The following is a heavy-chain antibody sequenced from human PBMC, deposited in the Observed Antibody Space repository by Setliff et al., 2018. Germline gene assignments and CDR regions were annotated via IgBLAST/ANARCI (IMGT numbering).Heavy chain of an antibody. V-gene: IGHV3-48*01. CDR3: ARVLGSKSFYYGALDL. D-gene: IGHD3-22*01. CDR1: GFTFSSYW. CDR2: ISSSSITI. J-gene: IGHJ4*02. Sequence: GGSLRLSCATSGFTFSSYWMSWVRQAPGKGLEWVSYISSSSITIYYADSVKGRFTISSDNSKNTLYLQMNSLRAEDTALYYCARVLGSKSFYYGALDLWGQGTVVTVSS.